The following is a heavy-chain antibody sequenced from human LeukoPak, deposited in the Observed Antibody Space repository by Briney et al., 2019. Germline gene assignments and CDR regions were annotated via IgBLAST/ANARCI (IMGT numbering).Heavy chain of an antibody. J-gene: IGHJ4*02. Sequence: SVKVSCKASGFTFTSSAMQWVRQARGQRLEWIGWIVVGSGNTNYAQKLQERVTITRDMSTSTAYMELSSLRSEDTAVYYCAVAPCSGGSCHPFDYWGQGTLVTVSS. CDR3: AVAPCSGGSCHPFDY. CDR2: IVVGSGNT. D-gene: IGHD2-15*01. CDR1: GFTFTSSA. V-gene: IGHV1-58*02.